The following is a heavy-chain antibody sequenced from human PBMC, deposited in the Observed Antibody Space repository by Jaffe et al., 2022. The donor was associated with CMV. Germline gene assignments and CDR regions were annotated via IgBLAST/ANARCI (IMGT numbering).Heavy chain of an antibody. CDR1: GGSISSSSYY. CDR3: ARQPRAMADQVIYYFDY. CDR2: IYYSGST. Sequence: QLQLQESGPGLVKPSETLSLTCTVSGGSISSSSYYWGWIRQPPGKGLEWIGSIYYSGSTYYNPSLKSRVTISVDTSKNQFSLKLSSVTAADTAVYYCARQPRAMADQVIYYFDYWGQGTLVTVSS. J-gene: IGHJ4*02. V-gene: IGHV4-39*01. D-gene: IGHD5-18*01.